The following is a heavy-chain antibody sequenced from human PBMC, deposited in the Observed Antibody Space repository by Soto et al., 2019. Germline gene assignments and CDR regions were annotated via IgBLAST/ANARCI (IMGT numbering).Heavy chain of an antibody. D-gene: IGHD2-2*01. CDR2: ISGSGGST. V-gene: IGHV3-23*01. CDR1: GFTFSSYA. CDR3: AKGLSSTSCYRCGYFDY. Sequence: GGSLRLSCAASGFTFSSYAMSWVRQAPGKGLEWVSAISGSGGSTYYADSVKGRFTISRDNSKNTLYLQMNSLRAEDTAVYYCAKGLSSTSCYRCGYFDYWGQGTLVTVSS. J-gene: IGHJ4*02.